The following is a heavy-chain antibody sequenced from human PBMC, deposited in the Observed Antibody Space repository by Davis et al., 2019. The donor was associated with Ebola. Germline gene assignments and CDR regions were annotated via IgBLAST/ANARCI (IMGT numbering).Heavy chain of an antibody. Sequence: YAQKFQGWVTMTRDTSISTAYMELSRLRSDDTAVYYCARGPSITIFGVVPPYGMDVWGQGTTVTVSS. V-gene: IGHV1-2*04. J-gene: IGHJ6*02. CDR3: ARGPSITIFGVVPPYGMDV. D-gene: IGHD3-3*01.